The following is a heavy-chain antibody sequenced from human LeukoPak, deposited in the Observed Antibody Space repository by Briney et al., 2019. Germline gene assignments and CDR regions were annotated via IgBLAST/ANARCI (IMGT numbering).Heavy chain of an antibody. CDR2: IYYSGST. D-gene: IGHD3-16*01. CDR3: VRGFGAFDI. Sequence: SETLSLTCTVSGGSISSYYWSWIWQPPGKGLEWSGYIYYSGSTNYNPSLKSRVTISVATSKNQFSLKLSSVTAADTAVYYCVRGFGAFDIWGQGTMVTVSS. J-gene: IGHJ3*02. V-gene: IGHV4-59*12. CDR1: GGSISSYY.